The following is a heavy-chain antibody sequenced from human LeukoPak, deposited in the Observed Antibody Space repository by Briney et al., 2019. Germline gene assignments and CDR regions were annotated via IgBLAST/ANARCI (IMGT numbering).Heavy chain of an antibody. CDR2: IIPIFGTA. CDR1: GGTFSSYA. D-gene: IGHD5-12*01. Sequence: SVKVSCKASGGTFSSYAISWVRQAPGQGLEWMGGIIPIFGTANYAQKFQGRATITADESTSTAYMELSSLRSEDTAVYYRARETSGYDLSDAFDIWGQGTMVTVSS. CDR3: ARETSGYDLSDAFDI. J-gene: IGHJ3*02. V-gene: IGHV1-69*13.